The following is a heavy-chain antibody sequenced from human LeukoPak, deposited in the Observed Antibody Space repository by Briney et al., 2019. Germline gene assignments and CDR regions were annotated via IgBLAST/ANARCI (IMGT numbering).Heavy chain of an antibody. J-gene: IGHJ3*02. CDR3: ARDRLYSSSSGGGFDI. CDR2: ISSSGSTK. CDR1: GFTFSDYY. D-gene: IGHD6-6*01. V-gene: IGHV3-11*04. Sequence: GGSLRLSCAASGFTFSDYYMSWIRQAPGKGLEWVSYISSSGSTKYYADSVKGRFTISRDNAKNSLYLQMNSLRAEDTAVYYCARDRLYSSSSGGGFDIWGQGTMVTVSS.